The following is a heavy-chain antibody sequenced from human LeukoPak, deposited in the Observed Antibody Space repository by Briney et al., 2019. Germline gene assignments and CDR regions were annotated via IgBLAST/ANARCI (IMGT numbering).Heavy chain of an antibody. J-gene: IGHJ4*02. CDR1: GYTFSNFG. CDR2: INPNSGAT. D-gene: IGHD4-23*01. V-gene: IGHV1-2*02. CDR3: ARERGDYGGDAQFDY. Sequence: ASVKVSCKTSGYTFSNFGINWVRQAPGQGLQWMGWINPNSGATNYAQKFQGRVTMTRDTSISTAYMELSRLRSDDTALYYCARERGDYGGDAQFDYWGQGTLVTVSS.